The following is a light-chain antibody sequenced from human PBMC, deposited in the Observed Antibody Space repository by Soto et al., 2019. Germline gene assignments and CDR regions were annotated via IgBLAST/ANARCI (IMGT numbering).Light chain of an antibody. CDR3: QQSYSRWT. V-gene: IGKV1-39*01. J-gene: IGKJ1*01. CDR1: QSISRN. Sequence: DIQMTQPPSSLSASVGDRVTITCRASQSISRNLNWYQQRPGKAPKLLIYAASSLQSGVPSRFSGSGSGTDFTLTINSLQPEDFATYYCQQSYSRWTFGQGTKVEIK. CDR2: AAS.